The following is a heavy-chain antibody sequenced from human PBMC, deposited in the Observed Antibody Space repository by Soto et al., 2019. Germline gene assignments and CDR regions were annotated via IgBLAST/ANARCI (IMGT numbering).Heavy chain of an antibody. V-gene: IGHV5-51*01. CDR2: IYPGDSDT. J-gene: IGHJ5*02. Sequence: PGESLKISCKGSGYSFTSYWIGWVRQMPGKGLEWMGIIYPGDSDTRYSPSFQGQVTISADKSISTAYLQWSSLKASDTAMYYCARTVGYCSSTSCSDNWFDPWGQGTLVTVSS. CDR1: GYSFTSYW. D-gene: IGHD2-2*01. CDR3: ARTVGYCSSTSCSDNWFDP.